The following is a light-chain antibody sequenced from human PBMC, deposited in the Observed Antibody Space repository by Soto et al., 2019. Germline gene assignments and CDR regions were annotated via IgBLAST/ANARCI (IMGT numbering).Light chain of an antibody. V-gene: IGLV2-14*01. CDR1: SSDVGGYNH. Sequence: QSVLTQPASVSGSPGQSITLSCTGTSSDVGGYNHVSWYQHHPGKAPKRIIYEVTKRPSGVSNRFSGSKSGDTASLTISGLQAEDEADYYCSSHTASTTRIFGTGTKLTVL. J-gene: IGLJ1*01. CDR3: SSHTASTTRI. CDR2: EVT.